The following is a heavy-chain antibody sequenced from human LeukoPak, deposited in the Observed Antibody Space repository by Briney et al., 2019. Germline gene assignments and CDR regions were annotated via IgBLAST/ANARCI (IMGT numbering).Heavy chain of an antibody. CDR1: GYTLTDYY. CDR3: ARVGYYESSGYYEY. D-gene: IGHD3-22*01. Sequence: ASVMVSCKASGYTLTDYYMHWVRQAPGQGLEWMGRINPNSGGTNYAQKFQGRVTMTRDTSISTVYMELSRLRSDDTAVYYCARVGYYESSGYYEYWGQGTLVTVSS. J-gene: IGHJ4*02. V-gene: IGHV1-2*06. CDR2: INPNSGGT.